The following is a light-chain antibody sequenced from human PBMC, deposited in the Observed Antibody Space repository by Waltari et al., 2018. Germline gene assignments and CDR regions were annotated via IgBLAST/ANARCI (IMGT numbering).Light chain of an antibody. CDR3: QQYGSSPPWT. J-gene: IGKJ1*01. CDR2: GAS. CDR1: QSVSSSY. Sequence: EIVLTQSPGTLSLSPGERATLSCRASQSVSSSYLAWYQQTPGQAPRLLIYGASSRATGIPDRFSCSGSGTDFTLTISRLEPEDFAVYYCQQYGSSPPWTFGQGTKVEIK. V-gene: IGKV3-20*01.